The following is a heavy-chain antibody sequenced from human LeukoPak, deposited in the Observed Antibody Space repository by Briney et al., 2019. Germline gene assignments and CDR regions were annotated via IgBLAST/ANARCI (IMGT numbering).Heavy chain of an antibody. V-gene: IGHV4-59*01. CDR1: GGSISSYY. CDR3: ARVYDSSGYYYPNWFDP. J-gene: IGHJ5*02. Sequence: PSETLSLTCTVSGGSISSYYWSWIRQPPGKGLEWIGYIYYSGSTNYNPSLKSRVTISVDTSKNQFSLKLSSVTAADTAVYYCARVYDSSGYYYPNWFDPWGQGTLVTVSS. CDR2: IYYSGST. D-gene: IGHD3-22*01.